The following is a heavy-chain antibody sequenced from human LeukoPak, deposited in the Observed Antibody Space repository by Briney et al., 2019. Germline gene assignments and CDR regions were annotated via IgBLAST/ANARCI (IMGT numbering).Heavy chain of an antibody. CDR2: TYYSGST. Sequence: SETLSLTCTVSGGSISSYYWSWIRQPPGKGLEWIGYTYYSGSTNYNPSLKSRVTISVDTSKNQFSLKLSSVTAADTAVYYCAKDSNGDYGVEYFQHWGQGTLVTVSS. CDR1: GGSISSYY. J-gene: IGHJ1*01. D-gene: IGHD4-17*01. CDR3: AKDSNGDYGVEYFQH. V-gene: IGHV4-59*01.